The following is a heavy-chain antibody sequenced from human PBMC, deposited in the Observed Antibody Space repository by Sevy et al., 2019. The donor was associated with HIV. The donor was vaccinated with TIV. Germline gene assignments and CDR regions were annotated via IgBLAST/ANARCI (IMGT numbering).Heavy chain of an antibody. D-gene: IGHD6-13*01. J-gene: IGHJ1*01. V-gene: IGHV4-39*01. CDR2: MSYNGNS. Sequence: SETLSLTCTVSDGSINNKAYYWAWIRQPPGKGLEWIGSMSYNGNSYYNPSLNCRVTISLDTSKNQFSLRLTFVTAADTAVYYCARRLAAAGGGNEYFQPWGQGTLVTVSS. CDR1: DGSINNKAYY. CDR3: ARRLAAAGGGNEYFQP.